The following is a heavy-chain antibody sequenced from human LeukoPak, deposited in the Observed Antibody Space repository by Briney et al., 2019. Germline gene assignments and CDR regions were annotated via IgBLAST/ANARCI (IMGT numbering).Heavy chain of an antibody. V-gene: IGHV3-64*01. D-gene: IGHD2-8*01. Sequence: PGGSVRLSCAASGFTFSSYAMHWVRQAPGKGLEYVSAISSNGGSTYYANSVKGRFTISRDNSKNTLYLQMGSLRAEDMAVYYCARDLNGDDPLGYWGQGTLVTVP. CDR3: ARDLNGDDPLGY. J-gene: IGHJ4*02. CDR1: GFTFSSYA. CDR2: ISSNGGST.